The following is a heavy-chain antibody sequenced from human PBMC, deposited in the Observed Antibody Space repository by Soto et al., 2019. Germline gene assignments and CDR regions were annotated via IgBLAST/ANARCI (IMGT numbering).Heavy chain of an antibody. J-gene: IGHJ4*02. V-gene: IGHV1-18*01. CDR1: GYTFTSYA. CDR2: ISAYNGNT. D-gene: IGHD2-2*01. CDR3: ARDGPPMDY. Sequence: GASVNVSSKASGYTFTSYAISWVRQAPGQGLEWMGWISAYNGNTKYAQKLRGRVTMTTDTSTSTAYMELRSLRSDDTAVYYCARDGPPMDYWGQGTLVTVSS.